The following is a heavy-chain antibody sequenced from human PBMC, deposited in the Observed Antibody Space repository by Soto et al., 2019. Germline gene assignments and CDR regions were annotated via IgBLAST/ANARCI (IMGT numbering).Heavy chain of an antibody. CDR3: ARDLSSCSSARCYSFYYGMDV. D-gene: IGHD2-2*01. CDR1: GFNFSRFW. J-gene: IGHJ6*02. CDR2: INSDGSRT. V-gene: IGHV3-74*01. Sequence: EVQLVESGGGLVQPGGSLRLSCTASGFNFSRFWTHWVRQVPGRGLVWVSHINSDGSRTSYADSVKGRFTISRDNAKKTLYLQMNSLRAEDTAVYYCARDLSSCSSARCYSFYYGMDVWGQGTTVTVSS.